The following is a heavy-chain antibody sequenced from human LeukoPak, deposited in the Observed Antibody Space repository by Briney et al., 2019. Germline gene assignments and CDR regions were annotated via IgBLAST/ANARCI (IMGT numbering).Heavy chain of an antibody. V-gene: IGHV4-61*02. CDR3: ARETSQRGAHYMDV. Sequence: SETLSLTCTVSGDSISSGSYYWSWIRQPAGKGLEWIGRIYTSGSTNYHPSLKSRVTISVDTSKNQFSLKLSSVTAADTAVYYCARETSQRGAHYMDVWGKGTTVTISS. D-gene: IGHD3-16*01. CDR1: GDSISSGSYY. CDR2: IYTSGST. J-gene: IGHJ6*03.